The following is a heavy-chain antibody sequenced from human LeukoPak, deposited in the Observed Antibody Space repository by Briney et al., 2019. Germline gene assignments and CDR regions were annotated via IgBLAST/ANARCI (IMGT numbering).Heavy chain of an antibody. CDR1: GFTFSYHA. J-gene: IGHJ4*02. D-gene: IGHD3-16*01. Sequence: PGGSLRLSCAASGFTFSYHAMNWVRHAPGKGLEWVAYIGVGSSSQYYGDSVKGRFTISRDDAKNSVYLQMDSLRAEDTAVYYCAKGRNAGGGYFDYWGQGTLVTVSS. V-gene: IGHV3-48*01. CDR3: AKGRNAGGGYFDY. CDR2: IGVGSSSQ.